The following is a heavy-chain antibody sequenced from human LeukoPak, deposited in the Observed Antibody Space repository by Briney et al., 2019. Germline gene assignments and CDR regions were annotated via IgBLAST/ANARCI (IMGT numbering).Heavy chain of an antibody. D-gene: IGHD5-18*01. CDR2: IYSGGST. CDR1: GFTVSSNY. J-gene: IGHJ4*02. CDR3: ARDQDTAMLDY. V-gene: IGHV3-66*01. Sequence: GGSLRLSCAASGFTVSSNYISWVRQAPGKGLEWVSVIYSGGSTYYADSVKGRFTISRDNSKNTLYLQMNSLRAEDTAVYYCARDQDTAMLDYWGQGTLVTVSS.